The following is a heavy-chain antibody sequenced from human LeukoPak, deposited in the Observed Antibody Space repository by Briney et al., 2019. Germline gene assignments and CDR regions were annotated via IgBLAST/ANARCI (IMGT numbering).Heavy chain of an antibody. V-gene: IGHV3-48*01. CDR1: GFTFSSYS. CDR3: ARDEGFDY. J-gene: IGHJ4*02. Sequence: GGSLRLSCAASGFTFSSYSMNLVRQAPGKGLEWVSYISSSSSTIYYADSVKGRFTISRDNAKNSLYLQMNSLRAEDTAVYYCARDEGFDYWGQGTLVTVSS. CDR2: ISSSSSTI.